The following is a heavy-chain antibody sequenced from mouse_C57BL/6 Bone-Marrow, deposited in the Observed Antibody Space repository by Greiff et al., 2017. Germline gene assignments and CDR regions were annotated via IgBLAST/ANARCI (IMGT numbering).Heavy chain of an antibody. D-gene: IGHD1-1*01. V-gene: IGHV5-9-1*02. Sequence: EVKLVDSGEGLVKPGGSLKLSCAASGFTFSSYAMSWVRQTPEKRLEWVAYISSGGDYIYYADTVKGRSTISRDNARNTLYLQMSSLKSEDTAMYYCTRSFYYYLGPYFDYWGQGTTLTVSS. J-gene: IGHJ2*01. CDR2: ISSGGDYI. CDR3: TRSFYYYLGPYFDY. CDR1: GFTFSSYA.